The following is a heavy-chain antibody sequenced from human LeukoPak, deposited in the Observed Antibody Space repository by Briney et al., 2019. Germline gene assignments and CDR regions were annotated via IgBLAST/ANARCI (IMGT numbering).Heavy chain of an antibody. Sequence: GGSLRLSCAASGFAFSGYPMHWVRQAPGKGLEWVAVISNDGSKRNYADSVKGRFAISRDNSKNTLYLQVNSLRVGDTAMCFCAREYDSNWYYFDFWGQGALVTVSS. CDR2: ISNDGSKR. J-gene: IGHJ4*02. V-gene: IGHV3-30*09. CDR1: GFAFSGYP. D-gene: IGHD3-22*01. CDR3: AREYDSNWYYFDF.